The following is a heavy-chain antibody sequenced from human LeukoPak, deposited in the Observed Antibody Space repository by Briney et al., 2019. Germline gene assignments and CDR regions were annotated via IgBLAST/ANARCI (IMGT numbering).Heavy chain of an antibody. V-gene: IGHV1-18*01. CDR2: ISAFNGNT. CDR3: ARDNFWSGYPFYYYYYYMDG. D-gene: IGHD3-3*01. CDR1: GYTFTSYG. J-gene: IGHJ6*03. Sequence: ASVTVSCKASGYTFTSYGISWVRQAPGQGLEGMGWISAFNGNTNYAQKLQGRVTMTTDTSTSTAYMELRSLRSDDTAVYYCARDNFWSGYPFYYYYYYMDGWGKGTTVTVSS.